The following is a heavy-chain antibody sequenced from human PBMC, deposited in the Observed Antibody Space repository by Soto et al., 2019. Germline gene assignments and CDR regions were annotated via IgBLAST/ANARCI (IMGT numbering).Heavy chain of an antibody. CDR3: AREMSPMIMWGRSALDV. D-gene: IGHD3-22*01. Sequence: QVQLVESGGGVVQPERSQRLSCVASDFTFGSYVMHWVRQAPGKGLQWVALISFYGSSQYYADSVKGRFTISRDNSRNTMYLQMDSLRPEDTAVYYCAREMSPMIMWGRSALDVWGHGTTVIVS. J-gene: IGHJ6*02. CDR1: DFTFGSYV. CDR2: ISFYGSSQ. V-gene: IGHV3-30*03.